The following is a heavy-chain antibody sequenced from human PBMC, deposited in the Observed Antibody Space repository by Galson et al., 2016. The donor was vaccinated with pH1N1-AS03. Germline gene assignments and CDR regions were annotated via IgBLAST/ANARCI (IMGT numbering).Heavy chain of an antibody. Sequence: TLSLTCTVSGDSISNNNYHWGWTRQPPGKGLEWIGHIYYSGGTNYNPSLKSRVTISVDTSKNQFSLKLSSVTAADTAVYYCARFRSSWTFYYGLDVWGQGTTVTVSS. CDR1: GDSISNNNYH. D-gene: IGHD6-13*01. J-gene: IGHJ6*02. V-gene: IGHV4-61*05. CDR2: IYYSGGT. CDR3: ARFRSSWTFYYGLDV.